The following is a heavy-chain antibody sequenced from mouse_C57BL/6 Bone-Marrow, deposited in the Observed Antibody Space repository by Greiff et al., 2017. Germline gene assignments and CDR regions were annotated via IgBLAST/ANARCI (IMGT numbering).Heavy chain of an antibody. CDR3: AREGNFYFDY. J-gene: IGHJ2*01. CDR2: IDPSDSYT. V-gene: IGHV1-69*01. Sequence: QVQLKQPGAELVMPGASVKLYCKASGYTFTSCWMHWVKQRPGQGLEWIGEIDPSDSYTNYNQKFKGKSTLTVDKSSSTAYMQLSSLTSEDSAVYYCAREGNFYFDYWGQGTTLTVSS. CDR1: GYTFTSCW. D-gene: IGHD2-1*01.